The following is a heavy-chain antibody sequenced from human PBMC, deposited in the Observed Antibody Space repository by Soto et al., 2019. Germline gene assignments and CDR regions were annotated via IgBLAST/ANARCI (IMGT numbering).Heavy chain of an antibody. CDR1: GGTFSSYA. V-gene: IGHV1-69*13. CDR2: IIPIFGTA. Sequence: ASVKVSCKASGGTFSSYAISWVRQAPGQGLEWMGGIIPIFGTANYAQKFQGRVTITADESTSTAYMELSSLRSEDTAVYYCARAHYHDSSGYYRLDYWGQGTLVTVSS. J-gene: IGHJ4*02. CDR3: ARAHYHDSSGYYRLDY. D-gene: IGHD3-22*01.